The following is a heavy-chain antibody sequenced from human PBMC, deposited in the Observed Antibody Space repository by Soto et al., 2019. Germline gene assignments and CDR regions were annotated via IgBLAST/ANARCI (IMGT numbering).Heavy chain of an antibody. D-gene: IGHD2-21*01. Sequence: QVQLVEAGGGVVQPGRSLRLSCAASGFTFNSYGMHWGRQAPGKGLEWVAVISYDGSNKYYADSVKGRFTISRDNSKNTLYLQMNSLRAEDTAVYYCAKRVVVIAPQKKYGMDVWGQGTTVTVSS. CDR1: GFTFNSYG. V-gene: IGHV3-30*18. J-gene: IGHJ6*02. CDR3: AKRVVVIAPQKKYGMDV. CDR2: ISYDGSNK.